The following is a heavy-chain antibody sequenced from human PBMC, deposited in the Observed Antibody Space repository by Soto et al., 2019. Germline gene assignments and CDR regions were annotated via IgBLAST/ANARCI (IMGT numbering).Heavy chain of an antibody. CDR1: GFTFNTYW. Sequence: EVQLVESGGGLVQPGGPLRLSCAASGFTFNTYWMQWVRQAPGKGLVWVSRIKSDGSYTNYADSVKGRFTISSDNAKNTLFLQMNSLGAEDTAVYYCAARGSGYFTYWGQGTLVTVSS. D-gene: IGHD3-22*01. J-gene: IGHJ4*02. CDR2: IKSDGSYT. CDR3: AARGSGYFTY. V-gene: IGHV3-74*01.